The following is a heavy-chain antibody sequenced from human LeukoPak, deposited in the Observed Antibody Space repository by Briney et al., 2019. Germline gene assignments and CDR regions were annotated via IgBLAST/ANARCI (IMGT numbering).Heavy chain of an antibody. CDR1: GFTFSTYA. Sequence: TGGSLRLSCAASGFTFSTYAMSWVRQAAGKGLEWVSLISGSGGGTYYADSVKGRFTISRDNSKNTLYLQMNSLRAEDTAVYSCAKTSGSHPYHYYHMDVWGNGTTVTVSS. CDR2: ISGSGGGT. J-gene: IGHJ6*03. V-gene: IGHV3-23*01. CDR3: AKTSGSHPYHYYHMDV. D-gene: IGHD1-26*01.